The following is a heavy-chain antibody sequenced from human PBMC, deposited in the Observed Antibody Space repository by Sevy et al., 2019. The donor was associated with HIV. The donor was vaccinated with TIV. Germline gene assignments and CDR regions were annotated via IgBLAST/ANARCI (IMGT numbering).Heavy chain of an antibody. Sequence: GESLKISCAASGFTFTSYGMHWVRQAPGKGLEWVAFIRDDGSIKSYAESVKGRVTISRDNSKNTVNVEMDSLSGEDTALYYRAKDSTFVSLYDNSRGDGALRSYFDSWGQGALVTVSS. CDR2: IRDDGSIK. CDR3: AKDSTFVSLYDNSRGDGALRSYFDS. J-gene: IGHJ4*02. V-gene: IGHV3-30*02. D-gene: IGHD3-22*01. CDR1: GFTFTSYG.